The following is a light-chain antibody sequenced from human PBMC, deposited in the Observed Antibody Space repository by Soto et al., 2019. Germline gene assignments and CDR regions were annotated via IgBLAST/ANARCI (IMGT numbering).Light chain of an antibody. CDR1: GKGHD. CDR3: QSYDSSLGGWV. J-gene: IGLJ3*02. CDR2: GID. Sequence: QSVLTQPPSVSGAPGQRVTISCTGGKGHDVHWYQHLPGRAPKLLMYGIDNRASGVPDRFSGSTSATSASLIITGLQVEDEADYYCQSYDSSLGGWVFGGGTKVTVL. V-gene: IGLV1-40*02.